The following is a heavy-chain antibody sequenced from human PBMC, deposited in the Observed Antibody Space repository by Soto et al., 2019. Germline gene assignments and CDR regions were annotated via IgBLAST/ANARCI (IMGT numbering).Heavy chain of an antibody. D-gene: IGHD6-13*01. CDR1: GGSISSSSYY. Sequence: QLQLQESGPGLVKPSETLSLTCTVSGGSISSSSYYWGWIRQPPGKGLEWIGSFYYSGSTYYNPPXXRXCXXSVDTSKNQLSLKLSSVTAAAPAVYYCRAAAGNDYWGQGTLVTVSS. V-gene: IGHV4-39*01. CDR2: FYYSGST. CDR3: RAAAGNDY. J-gene: IGHJ4*02.